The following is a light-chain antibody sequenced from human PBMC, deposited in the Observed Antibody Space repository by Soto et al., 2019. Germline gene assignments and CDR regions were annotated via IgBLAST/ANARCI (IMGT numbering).Light chain of an antibody. CDR2: DAS. J-gene: IGKJ4*01. CDR1: QDISNY. V-gene: IGKV1-33*01. Sequence: IQMTQSPSSLSASVGDRVTITCQASQDISNYLNWYQQKPGKAPKLLFYDASNLETGVPSRFSGSGSGTDFTFTISSLQPEDIDTYYCQQYENLPLTFGGGTKVEIK. CDR3: QQYENLPLT.